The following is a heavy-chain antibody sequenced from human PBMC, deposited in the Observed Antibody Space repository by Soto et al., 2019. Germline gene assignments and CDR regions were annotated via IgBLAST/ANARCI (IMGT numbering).Heavy chain of an antibody. Sequence: GGSLRLSCTASGFTFGDYAMSWFRQAPGKGLEWVGFIRSKAYGGTTEYAASVKGRFTISRDDSKSIAYLQMNSLKTEDTAVYYCTTHLRFLDWPLLDYWGQGTLVTVSS. CDR1: GFTFGDYA. J-gene: IGHJ4*02. CDR2: IRSKAYGGTT. D-gene: IGHD3-3*01. V-gene: IGHV3-49*03. CDR3: TTHLRFLDWPLLDY.